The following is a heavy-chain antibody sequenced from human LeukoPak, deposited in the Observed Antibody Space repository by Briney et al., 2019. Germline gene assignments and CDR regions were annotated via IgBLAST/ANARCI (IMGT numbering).Heavy chain of an antibody. V-gene: IGHV3-33*01. D-gene: IGHD2-2*01. CDR2: MWYGGTDE. CDR1: GFSFSSFG. Sequence: PGGSLRLSCAASGFSFSSFGMHWVRPAPGKGLEWVAVMWYGGTDEYYADSVKGRFSISRDNSKNMLYLQMNSLRAEDTAIYYCARGLYCTSSSCYFGGGNFYYYMDVWGRGTTVTVSS. J-gene: IGHJ6*03. CDR3: ARGLYCTSSSCYFGGGNFYYYMDV.